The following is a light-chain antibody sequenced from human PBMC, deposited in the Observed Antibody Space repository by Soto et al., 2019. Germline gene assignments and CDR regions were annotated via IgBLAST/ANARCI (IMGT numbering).Light chain of an antibody. CDR2: GAS. Sequence: VFTRSPGIRSLCPEKWETLSCRASQSISGNLAWYQQKNGQTPRLVIYGASTSVAGIPARFSGSGAGTDVTLTIISRQSEDFAVYYCHQYNNWPPFSFGPGTKVDIK. V-gene: IGKV3-15*01. J-gene: IGKJ3*01. CDR1: QSISGN. CDR3: HQYNNWPPFS.